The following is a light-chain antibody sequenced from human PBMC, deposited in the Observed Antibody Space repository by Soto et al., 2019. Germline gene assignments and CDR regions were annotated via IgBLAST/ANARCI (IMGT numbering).Light chain of an antibody. V-gene: IGLV7-46*01. Sequence: QAVVTQETSLTVSPGGTVTLTCGSSTGAVTSGHYPYWFQQKPGQAPRTLIYDTSNKHSWTPARFSGSLLGGKAALTLSGAQPEDEAEYYCFLSYSGARPVVFGGGTKLTVL. CDR2: DTS. CDR1: TGAVTSGHY. J-gene: IGLJ2*01. CDR3: FLSYSGARPVV.